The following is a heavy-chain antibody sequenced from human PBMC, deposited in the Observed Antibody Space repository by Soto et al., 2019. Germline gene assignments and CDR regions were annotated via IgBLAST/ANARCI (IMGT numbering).Heavy chain of an antibody. Sequence: QVQLVESGGGVVQPGRSLRLSCAASGFPFTSYGMHWVREGPGKGLEWVAVISYDGSNKFYADSVKGRFTISRDNSKNALYLQMNSLRPEDTALYYCVGGQYYFDSRGQGTLVIVSS. CDR1: GFPFTSYG. D-gene: IGHD3-10*01. V-gene: IGHV3-30*03. CDR3: VGGQYYFDS. CDR2: ISYDGSNK. J-gene: IGHJ4*02.